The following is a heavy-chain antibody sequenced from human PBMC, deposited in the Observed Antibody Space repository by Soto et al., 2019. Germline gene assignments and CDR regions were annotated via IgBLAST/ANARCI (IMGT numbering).Heavy chain of an antibody. V-gene: IGHV3-23*01. CDR2: LSSSGSM. CDR3: AKDTSWGSGRLGYYYYMDV. J-gene: IGHJ6*03. Sequence: GGSLRLSCAASGFTFTSYDMSWVRQAPGKGLEWVSSLSSSGSMYYADSVKGRFTISRDNAKNTLYLQMNSLRAEDTALYYCAKDTSWGSGRLGYYYYMDVWGKGTTVTVSS. D-gene: IGHD3-10*01. CDR1: GFTFTSYD.